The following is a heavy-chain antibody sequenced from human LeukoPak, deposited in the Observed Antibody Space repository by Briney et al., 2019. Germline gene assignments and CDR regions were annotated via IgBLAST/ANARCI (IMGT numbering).Heavy chain of an antibody. V-gene: IGHV3-7*03. D-gene: IGHD3-3*01. CDR3: ARDSPEVNYFGVVITTNSCPGDY. Sequence: GGSLRLSCAASGFTFSNFCMSWVRQAPGKGLEWVANINQDGSEKYYVDSVKGRFTISRDDAKRSLYLQMNSLRAEDTAVYYCARDSPEVNYFGVVITTNSCPGDYWGQGTLVTVSS. CDR2: INQDGSEK. CDR1: GFTFSNFC. J-gene: IGHJ4*02.